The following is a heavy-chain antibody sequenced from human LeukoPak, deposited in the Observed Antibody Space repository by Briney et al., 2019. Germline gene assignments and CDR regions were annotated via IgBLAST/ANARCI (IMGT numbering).Heavy chain of an antibody. CDR1: GGSISSYY. CDR2: IYYSGST. Sequence: SETLSLTCTVSGGSISSYYWSWIRQPPGKGLEWIGYIYYSGSTNYNPSLKSRVTISVDTSKNQFSLKLSSVTAADTAVYYCAGWGHSGCDLQNYWGQGTLVTVSS. CDR3: AGWGHSGCDLQNY. D-gene: IGHD5-12*01. V-gene: IGHV4-59*08. J-gene: IGHJ4*02.